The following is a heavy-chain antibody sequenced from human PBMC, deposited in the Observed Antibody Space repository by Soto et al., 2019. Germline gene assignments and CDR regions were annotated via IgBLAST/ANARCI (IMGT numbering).Heavy chain of an antibody. Sequence: GGSLRLSCVASGFTFSSYWMSWVRQAPGKGLEWVANIKQDGSEKYYVDSVKGRFTISRDNAKNSLYLQMNSLRAEDTAVYYCARGLRFLEWSPGVHHYYYYMDVRGKATTVTGSS. CDR3: ARGLRFLEWSPGVHHYYYYMDV. J-gene: IGHJ6*03. CDR1: GFTFSSYW. D-gene: IGHD3-3*01. V-gene: IGHV3-7*01. CDR2: IKQDGSEK.